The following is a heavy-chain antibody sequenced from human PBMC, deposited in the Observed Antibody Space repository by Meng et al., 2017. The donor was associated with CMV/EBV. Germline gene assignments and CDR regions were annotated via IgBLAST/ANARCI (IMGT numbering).Heavy chain of an antibody. CDR3: ASGSYYFY. Sequence: GESLKISCAASGFTFSSYAMSWVRQAPGKGLEWVAVISYDGSNKYYADSVKGRFTISRDNSKNTLYLQMNSLRAEDTAVYYCASGSYYFYWGQGTLVTVSS. CDR2: ISYDGSNK. V-gene: IGHV3-30*04. D-gene: IGHD1-26*01. J-gene: IGHJ4*02. CDR1: GFTFSSYA.